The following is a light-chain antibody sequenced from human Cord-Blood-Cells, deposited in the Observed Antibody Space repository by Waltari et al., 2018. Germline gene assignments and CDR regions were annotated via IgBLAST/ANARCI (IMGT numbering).Light chain of an antibody. V-gene: IGKV3-11*01. CDR2: DAS. CDR1: QSVSSY. J-gene: IGKJ2*01. Sequence: EIVLTQSPATLSLSPGERATLSCRASQSVSSYLAWYQQKPGQATRLLIYDASNRATGIPARFSGSGSGTDFTLTISSLEPEDVAVYYCQQRSNWPPMYTFGQGTKLEIK. CDR3: QQRSNWPPMYT.